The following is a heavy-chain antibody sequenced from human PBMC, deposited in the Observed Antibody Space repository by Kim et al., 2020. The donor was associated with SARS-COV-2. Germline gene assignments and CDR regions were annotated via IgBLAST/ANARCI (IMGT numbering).Heavy chain of an antibody. Sequence: GGSLRLSCAASGFTFSSYAMSWVRQAPGKGLEWISAISDAGFSTYYADSVKGRFTISRDTSKNTLYLQMNSLRAGDTALYYCARGGGRWKFDLWGRCTLVTVSS. CDR3: ARGGGRWKFDL. CDR1: GFTFSSYA. V-gene: IGHV3-23*01. J-gene: IGHJ2*01. D-gene: IGHD2-15*01. CDR2: ISDAGFST.